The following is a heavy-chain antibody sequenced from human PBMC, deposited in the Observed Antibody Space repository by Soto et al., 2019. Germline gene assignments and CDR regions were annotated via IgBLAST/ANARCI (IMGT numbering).Heavy chain of an antibody. V-gene: IGHV4-30-2*01. CDR1: GGSISSGGYS. J-gene: IGHJ2*01. D-gene: IGHD4-17*01. CDR2: IYHSGST. CDR3: ARTSLFYGDYVGYFDL. Sequence: QLQLQESGSGLVKPSQTLSLTCAVSGGSISSGGYSWSWIRQPPGKGLEWIGYIYHSGSTYYNPSLKSRVTISVDRSKNQFSLKLSSVTAADTAVYYCARTSLFYGDYVGYFDLWGRGTLVTVSS.